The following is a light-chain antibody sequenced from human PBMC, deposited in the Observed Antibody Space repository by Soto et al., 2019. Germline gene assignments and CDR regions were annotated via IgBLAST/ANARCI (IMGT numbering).Light chain of an antibody. J-gene: IGKJ2*01. V-gene: IGKV3-20*01. CDR3: QQYGGSHLYT. Sequence: EIVLTQSPGTLSLSPGESATLSCRASQSVSSSYLAWYQQKPGQAPRLLIYGASSRATGIPDRFSVSGSGTDFTLTISRLEHEDFARYYCQQYGGSHLYTCGQGTKLEIK. CDR2: GAS. CDR1: QSVSSSY.